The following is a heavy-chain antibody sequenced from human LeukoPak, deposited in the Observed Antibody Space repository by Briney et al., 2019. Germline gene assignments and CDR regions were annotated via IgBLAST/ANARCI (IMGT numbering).Heavy chain of an antibody. J-gene: IGHJ4*02. V-gene: IGHV1-2*06. CDR1: GYTFTSYY. D-gene: IGHD1-26*01. CDR2: INPNSGGT. CDR3: ARGSYGYSGSYYRLDY. Sequence: WASVKVSCKASGYTFTSYYMHWVRQAPGQGLEWMGRINPNSGGTNYAQKFQGRVTMTRDTSISTAYMELSRLRSDDTAVYYCARGSYGYSGSYYRLDYWGQGTLVTVSS.